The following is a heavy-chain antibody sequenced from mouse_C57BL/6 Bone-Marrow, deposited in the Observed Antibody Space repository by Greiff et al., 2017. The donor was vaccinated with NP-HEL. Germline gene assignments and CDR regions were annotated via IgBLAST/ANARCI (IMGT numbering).Heavy chain of an antibody. CDR1: GYTFTDYY. J-gene: IGHJ2*01. CDR2: IFPGSGST. CDR3: ARSVIYYDYDREDY. V-gene: IGHV1-75*01. Sequence: VQPQQSGPELVKPGASVKISCKASGYTFTDYYINWVKQRPGQGLEWIGWIFPGSGSTYYNEKFKGKATLTVDISSSTAYMLLSSLTSEDSAVYFCARSVIYYDYDREDYWGQGTTLTVSS. D-gene: IGHD2-4*01.